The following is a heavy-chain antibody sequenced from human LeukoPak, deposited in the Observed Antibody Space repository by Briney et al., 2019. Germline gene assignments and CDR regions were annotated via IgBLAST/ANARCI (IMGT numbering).Heavy chain of an antibody. J-gene: IGHJ4*02. V-gene: IGHV4-4*02. CDR2: MYHGGST. D-gene: IGHD5-24*01. CDR1: GGSFSSSNW. CDR3: ARGGTRVFAREMATITGYFDY. Sequence: AGTLSLTCAVSGGSFSSSNWWSLVRQPPGKGLWWVGVMYHGGSTNYNQSVKSRVTISVDKSENQFSLKLSTVAAADTAVYYCARGGTRVFAREMATITGYFDYWGQGTLVTVSS.